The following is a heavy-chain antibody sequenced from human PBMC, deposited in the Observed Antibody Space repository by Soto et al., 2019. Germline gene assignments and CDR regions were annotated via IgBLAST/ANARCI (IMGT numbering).Heavy chain of an antibody. Sequence: QVQLVQSGAEVKKPGASVKVSCKASGYTFTGYYMHWVRQAPGQGLEWMGWIKPNSGGTNYAQRFQGRVTMTRDTSISTAYMELSSLSSEDTAVYYCARDRCNTRTCTRDSFFDPWGQGTLVTVSS. CDR3: ARDRCNTRTCTRDSFFDP. J-gene: IGHJ5*02. CDR1: GYTFTGYY. D-gene: IGHD2-21*02. V-gene: IGHV1-2*02. CDR2: IKPNSGGT.